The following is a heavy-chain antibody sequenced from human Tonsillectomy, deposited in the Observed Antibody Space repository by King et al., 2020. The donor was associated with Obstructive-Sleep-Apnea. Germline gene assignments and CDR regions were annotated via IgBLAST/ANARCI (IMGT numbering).Heavy chain of an antibody. J-gene: IGHJ4*02. CDR3: ARENQGQWLPPECDY. D-gene: IGHD6-19*01. CDR2: IWYDGSNK. V-gene: IGHV3-33*01. Sequence: VQLVESGGGVVQPGRSLRLSCAASGFTFSSYGMHWVRQAPGKGLEWVAVIWYDGSNKYYADSVKGRFTISRENSKNTLYLQMNSLRAEDTAVYYCARENQGQWLPPECDYWGQGTRVTVPT. CDR1: GFTFSSYG.